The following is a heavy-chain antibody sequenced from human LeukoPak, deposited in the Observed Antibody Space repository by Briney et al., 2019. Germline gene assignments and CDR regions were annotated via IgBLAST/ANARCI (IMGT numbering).Heavy chain of an antibody. CDR2: ISSSSSSI. D-gene: IGHD6-13*01. CDR3: ARTATDTGEFDY. J-gene: IGHJ4*02. CDR1: GFTFSSYS. Sequence: GGSLRLSCAASGFTFSSYSMNWVRQAPGKGLECVSSISSSSSSIYYADSVKGRFTISRDDAKNPLYLQMNSLRAEDTAVYYCARTATDTGEFDYWGQGTLVTVSS. V-gene: IGHV3-21*01.